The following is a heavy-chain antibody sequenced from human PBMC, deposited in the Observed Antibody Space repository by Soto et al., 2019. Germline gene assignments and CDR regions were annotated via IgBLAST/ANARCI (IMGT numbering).Heavy chain of an antibody. CDR1: GGSISSGGYY. Sequence: SETLSLTCTVSGGSISSGGYYWSWIRQHPGKGLEWIGYIYYSGSTYYNPSLKSRVTISVDTSKNQFSLKLSSVTAADTAVYYCARIYGSGGSCPPHDAFDIWGQGTMVTVSS. D-gene: IGHD2-15*01. V-gene: IGHV4-31*03. CDR3: ARIYGSGGSCPPHDAFDI. CDR2: IYYSGST. J-gene: IGHJ3*02.